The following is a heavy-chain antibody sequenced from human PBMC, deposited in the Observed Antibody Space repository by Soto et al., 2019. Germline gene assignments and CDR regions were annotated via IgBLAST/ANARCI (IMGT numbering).Heavy chain of an antibody. CDR1: GGTFSSYT. V-gene: IGHV1-69*08. CDR3: ARDRPAVAHYYYYGMDV. J-gene: IGHJ6*02. CDR2: IIPILGIA. Sequence: QVQLVQSGAEVKKPGSSVKVSCKASGGTFSSYTISWVRQAPGQGLEWMGRIIPILGIANYAQKFQGRVTIAADKSTSTAYMELSSLRSEDTAVYYCARDRPAVAHYYYYGMDVWGQGTTVTVSS. D-gene: IGHD6-19*01.